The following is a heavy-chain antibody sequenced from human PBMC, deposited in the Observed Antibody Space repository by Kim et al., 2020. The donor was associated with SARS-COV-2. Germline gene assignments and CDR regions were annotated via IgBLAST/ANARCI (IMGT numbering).Heavy chain of an antibody. Sequence: ASVKVSCKASGYTFTSYGISWVRQAPGQGLEWMGWISAYNGNTNYAQKLQGRVTMTTDTSTSTAYMELRSLRSDDTAVYYCARDLYGANYYYYYGMDVWGQGTTVTVSS. V-gene: IGHV1-18*01. J-gene: IGHJ6*02. CDR3: ARDLYGANYYYYYGMDV. CDR2: ISAYNGNT. CDR1: GYTFTSYG. D-gene: IGHD2-2*02.